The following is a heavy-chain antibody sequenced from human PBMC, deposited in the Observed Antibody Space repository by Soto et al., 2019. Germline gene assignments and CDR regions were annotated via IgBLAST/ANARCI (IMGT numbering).Heavy chain of an antibody. D-gene: IGHD1-20*01. CDR2: INAGNGNT. V-gene: IGHV1-3*01. CDR1: GYTFTSYA. Sequence: AASVKVSCKASGYTFTSYAIHWVRQAPGQRLEWMGWINAGNGNTKYSQKFQGRVTITRDTSASTAYMELSSLRSEDTAVYYCARGITLPTPLDYWGQGTLVTVSS. J-gene: IGHJ4*02. CDR3: ARGITLPTPLDY.